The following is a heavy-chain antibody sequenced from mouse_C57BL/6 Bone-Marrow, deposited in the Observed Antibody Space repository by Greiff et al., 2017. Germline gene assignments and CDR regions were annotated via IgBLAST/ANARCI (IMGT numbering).Heavy chain of an antibody. CDR1: GYAFTNYL. CDR3: AREEYYGSSYWYCDV. D-gene: IGHD1-1*01. V-gene: IGHV1-54*01. CDR2: INPGSGGT. J-gene: IGHJ1*03. Sequence: QVQLQQSGAELVRPGTSVMVSCKASGYAFTNYLIEWVKQRPGQGLEWIGVINPGSGGTNYNEKFKGKAPLTADKSSSTAYMQLSSLTSEDSAVYFCAREEYYGSSYWYCDVWGTGATVTVSS.